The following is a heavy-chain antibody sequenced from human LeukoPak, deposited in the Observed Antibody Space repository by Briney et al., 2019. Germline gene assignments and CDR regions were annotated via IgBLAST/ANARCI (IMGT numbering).Heavy chain of an antibody. CDR2: IYYSGDT. Sequence: PSQTLSLTCTVSSGSISTNGYYWSWIRQPPGKGLEWIGYIYYSGDTYYNPSLPSLKSRVTISVDRSRNQFSLKLNSVTAADTAVYYCAREKYDTSPDYWGQGTLVTVSS. CDR1: SGSISTNGYY. V-gene: IGHV4-30-2*01. CDR3: AREKYDTSPDY. J-gene: IGHJ4*02. D-gene: IGHD2/OR15-2a*01.